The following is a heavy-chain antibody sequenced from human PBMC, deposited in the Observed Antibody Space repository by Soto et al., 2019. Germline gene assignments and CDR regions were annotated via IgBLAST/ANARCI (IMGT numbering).Heavy chain of an antibody. J-gene: IGHJ6*02. V-gene: IGHV1-69*02. D-gene: IGHD6-13*01. CDR3: AEGRVAAAGTAYYYGMDV. CDR1: GGTFSSYT. CDR2: IIPILGIA. Sequence: ASVKVSCKASGGTFSSYTISWVRQAPGQGLEWMGRIIPILGIANYAQKFQGRVTITADKSTSTAYMELSSLRSEDTAVYYCAEGRVAAAGTAYYYGMDVWGQGTTVTV.